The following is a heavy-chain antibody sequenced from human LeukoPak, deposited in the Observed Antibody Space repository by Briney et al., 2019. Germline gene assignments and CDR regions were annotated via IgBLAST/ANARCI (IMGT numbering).Heavy chain of an antibody. V-gene: IGHV3-7*05. Sequence: GGSLRLSCAASGFTFSNVWMSWVRQVPGKGLEWVANIKQDGSEKYYVDSVKGRFTISRDNAKSSLFLQMNSLRAEDTAVYYCARDSSPGYYDYVWGTYPRYWGQGTLVTVSS. CDR1: GFTFSNVW. D-gene: IGHD3-16*02. J-gene: IGHJ4*02. CDR3: ARDSSPGYYDYVWGTYPRY. CDR2: IKQDGSEK.